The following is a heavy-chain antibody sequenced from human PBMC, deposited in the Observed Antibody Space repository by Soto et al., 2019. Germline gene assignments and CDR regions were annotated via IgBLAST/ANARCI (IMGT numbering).Heavy chain of an antibody. Sequence: QVQLQESGPGLVKPSQTLSLPCTVSGGSISSGGYYWTWIRQHPGTGLEWIGYNYYSGITYYNPYLKSRLTISLDTSKNQLSLKLSSVTAADTAVYYCARGSSIAGLYYGMDVWSQGNTVTVSS. CDR2: NYYSGIT. V-gene: IGHV4-31*03. CDR3: ARGSSIAGLYYGMDV. D-gene: IGHD6-6*01. CDR1: GGSISSGGYY. J-gene: IGHJ6*02.